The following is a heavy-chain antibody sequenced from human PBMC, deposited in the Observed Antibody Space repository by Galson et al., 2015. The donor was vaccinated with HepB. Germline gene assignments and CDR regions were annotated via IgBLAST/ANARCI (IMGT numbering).Heavy chain of an antibody. CDR2: ISYDGSNK. V-gene: IGHV3-30-3*01. D-gene: IGHD2-2*01. J-gene: IGHJ3*02. Sequence: SLRLSCAASGFTFSSYAMHWVRQAPGKGLEWVAVISYDGSNKYYADSVKGRFTISRDNSKNTLYLQMNSLRAEDTAVYYCARGYCSSTSCYDGAFDIWGQGTMVTVSS. CDR3: ARGYCSSTSCYDGAFDI. CDR1: GFTFSSYA.